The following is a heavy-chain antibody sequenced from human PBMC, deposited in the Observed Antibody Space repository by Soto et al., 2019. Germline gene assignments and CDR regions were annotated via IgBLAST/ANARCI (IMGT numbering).Heavy chain of an antibody. CDR2: IYYSGST. CDR1: GGSISSRGYY. J-gene: IGHJ5*02. CDR3: ATRNCFDP. V-gene: IGHV4-39*01. Sequence: QLQLQESGPGLVKPSETLSLTCTVSGGSISSRGYYWGWIRQPPGKGLEWIGTIYYSGSTYYNPSLKSRVTLSVDTSQNQFSLKLSSVTAADTAVYYCATRNCFDPWGQGTRVTVSS.